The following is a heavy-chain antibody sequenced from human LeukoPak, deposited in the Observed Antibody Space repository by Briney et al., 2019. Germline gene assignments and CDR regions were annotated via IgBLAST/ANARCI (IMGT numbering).Heavy chain of an antibody. J-gene: IGHJ4*02. CDR3: AKVGWEPPDY. V-gene: IGHV3-23*01. CDR2: ISGSGGST. D-gene: IGHD1-26*01. Sequence: GGSLRLSCATSGFTLSSYAMSWVRQAPGKGLEWVSAISGSGGSTYYAESVKGRFTVSRDNSKNTLYLQMNSLRAEDTAVYYCAKVGWEPPDYWGQGTLVTVSS. CDR1: GFTLSSYA.